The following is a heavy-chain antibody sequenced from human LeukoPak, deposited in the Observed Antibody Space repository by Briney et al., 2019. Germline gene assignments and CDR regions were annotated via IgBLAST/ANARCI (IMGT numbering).Heavy chain of an antibody. CDR1: GYIFTNYW. CDR2: IWPDDSET. J-gene: IGHJ4*02. CDR3: TRQPIDYGPDY. D-gene: IGHD4/OR15-4a*01. Sequence: GESLKISCEASGYIFTNYWIGWVRQMPGKGLEWMGIIWPDDSETRYSPSIQGQVTMSVDKSTNTAYLQWSTLKASDSGIYYCTRQPIDYGPDYWGQGTLVTVSS. V-gene: IGHV5-51*01.